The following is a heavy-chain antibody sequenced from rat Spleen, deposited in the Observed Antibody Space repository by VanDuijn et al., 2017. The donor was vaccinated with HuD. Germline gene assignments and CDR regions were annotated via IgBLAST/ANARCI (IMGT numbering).Heavy chain of an antibody. CDR2: ISSDGGRN. CDR3: TTHYYFDY. CDR1: GFTFSDYG. J-gene: IGHJ2*01. V-gene: IGHV5-29*01. Sequence: EVQLVESGGGLVQPGRSLKLSCAASGFTFSDYGVAWVRQALTKGLEWVATISSDGGRNFYRDSVKGRFTISRDNAKSSLYLQMDSLRSEDTATYYCTTHYYFDYWGQGVMVTVSS.